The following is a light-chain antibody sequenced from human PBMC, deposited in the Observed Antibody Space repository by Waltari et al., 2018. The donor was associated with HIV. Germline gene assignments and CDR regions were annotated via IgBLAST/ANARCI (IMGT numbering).Light chain of an antibody. CDR2: EVS. V-gene: IGLV2-14*01. Sequence: QSALTQPASVSGSPGQSLTIPCTGTSSDVGGYNYVSLYQQHPGKAPKLMIYEVSNRPSGVSNRFSGSKSGNTASLTISGLQAEDEADYYCSSYTSSSTLVVFGGGTKLTVL. CDR1: SSDVGGYNY. J-gene: IGLJ2*01. CDR3: SSYTSSSTLVV.